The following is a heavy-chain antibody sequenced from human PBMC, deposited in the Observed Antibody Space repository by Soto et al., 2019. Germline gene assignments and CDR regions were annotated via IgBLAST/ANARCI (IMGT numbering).Heavy chain of an antibody. CDR2: ISSSSSTI. V-gene: IGHV3-48*01. CDR1: GFTFSSYS. Sequence: GGSLRLSCAASGFTFSSYSMNWVSQAPGKGLEWVSYISSSSSTIYYADSVKGRFTISRDNAKNSLYLQMNSLRAEDTAVYYCARDCGGDCYPYYYYGMDVWGQGTTVTVSS. J-gene: IGHJ6*02. D-gene: IGHD2-21*02. CDR3: ARDCGGDCYPYYYYGMDV.